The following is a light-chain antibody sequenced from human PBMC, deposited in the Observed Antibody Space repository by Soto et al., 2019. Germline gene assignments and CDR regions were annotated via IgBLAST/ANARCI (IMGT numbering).Light chain of an antibody. CDR3: QSYDSSLSGWV. Sequence: QSVLTQPPSVSGAPGQRVTICCTGSSSNIGAGYDVHWYQQLPGTAPKLLIYGNSNRASGVPDRFSGSKSGTSASLAITGVQAEDEADYYCQSYDSSLSGWVFGGGTKLTVL. CDR2: GNS. J-gene: IGLJ3*02. V-gene: IGLV1-40*01. CDR1: SSNIGAGYD.